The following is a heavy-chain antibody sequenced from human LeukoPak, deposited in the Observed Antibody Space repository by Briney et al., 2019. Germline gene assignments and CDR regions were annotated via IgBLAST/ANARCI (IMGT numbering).Heavy chain of an antibody. D-gene: IGHD6-19*01. J-gene: IGHJ4*02. V-gene: IGHV3-30*18. CDR1: GSTFSSHG. Sequence: PGGSLRLSCAASGSTFSSHGMHWVRQAPGKGLEWVAVISYDGSDKYYADSVKGRFTISRDNSKNTLYLQMNSLRAEDTAVYYCAKDHGIAVAGTPGLDYWGQGTLVTVSS. CDR3: AKDHGIAVAGTPGLDY. CDR2: ISYDGSDK.